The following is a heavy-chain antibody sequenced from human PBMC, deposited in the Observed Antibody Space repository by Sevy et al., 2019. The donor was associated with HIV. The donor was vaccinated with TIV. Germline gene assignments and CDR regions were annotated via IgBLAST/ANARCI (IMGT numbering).Heavy chain of an antibody. Sequence: SETLSLTCTVSGGSISSYYWSWIRQPPGKGLEWIGYIYYSGSSNYDRFLKRRVTISVDTSKNQFSLTLSSVTAADTAVYYWARVPAYCSSTSCYKGGYYYYGMDVWGQWTTVTVSS. J-gene: IGHJ6*02. D-gene: IGHD2-2*02. V-gene: IGHV4-59*01. CDR3: ARVPAYCSSTSCYKGGYYYYGMDV. CDR2: IYYSGSS. CDR1: GGSISSYY.